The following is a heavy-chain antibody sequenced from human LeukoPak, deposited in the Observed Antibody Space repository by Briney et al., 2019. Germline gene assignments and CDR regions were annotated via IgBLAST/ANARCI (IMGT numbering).Heavy chain of an antibody. CDR1: GFTFRSFE. V-gene: IGHV3-48*03. Sequence: PGGSLRLSCAASGFTFRSFEMNWVRQAPGKGLEWVSSISSSGSTIYYADSVKGRFTISRDNAKNSLYLQMNSLRAEDTAIYYCARVYSSSSGKGMDVWGQGTTVTVSS. D-gene: IGHD6-6*01. CDR3: ARVYSSSSGKGMDV. J-gene: IGHJ6*02. CDR2: ISSSGSTI.